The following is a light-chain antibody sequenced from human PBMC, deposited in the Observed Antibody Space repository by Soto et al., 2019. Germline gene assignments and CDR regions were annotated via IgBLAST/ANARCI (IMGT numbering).Light chain of an antibody. CDR3: QQYGVSPT. Sequence: EIVLTPSPCTLSLSLGERATLSCRASQSISSYLAWYQQKPGQAPRLLIYGASTRANGIPARFSGSGSGPDFTLTISRLEPEDFALYFCQQYGVSPTFGGGTKVDIK. J-gene: IGKJ4*01. V-gene: IGKV3-20*01. CDR1: QSISSY. CDR2: GAS.